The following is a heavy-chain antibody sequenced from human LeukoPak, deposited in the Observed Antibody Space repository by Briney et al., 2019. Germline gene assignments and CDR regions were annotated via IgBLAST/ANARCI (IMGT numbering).Heavy chain of an antibody. CDR1: GFTFSSYG. Sequence: TGGSLRLSCAASGFTFSSYGMPWVRQAPGKGLEWVAVIWYDGSNKYYADSVKGRFTISRDNSKNTLYLQMNSLRAEDTAVYYCARGPTGWGYNYYGMDVWGQGTTVTVSS. V-gene: IGHV3-33*01. D-gene: IGHD6-19*01. CDR2: IWYDGSNK. J-gene: IGHJ6*02. CDR3: ARGPTGWGYNYYGMDV.